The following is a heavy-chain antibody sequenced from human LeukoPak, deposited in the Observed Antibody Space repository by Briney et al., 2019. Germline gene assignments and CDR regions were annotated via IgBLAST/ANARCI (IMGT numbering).Heavy chain of an antibody. Sequence: ASVKVSCKASGYTFTRYYMHWVQQAPGQGLEWMGIFNPSGGSTTYAQKFQGRVTMTRDMSTSTVYMELSSLKSEDTAVYYCARALAAAAGRRAGMMGDWGQGTLVTVSS. J-gene: IGHJ4*02. D-gene: IGHD6-13*01. CDR3: ARALAAAAGRRAGMMGD. CDR1: GYTFTRYY. CDR2: FNPSGGST. V-gene: IGHV1-46*01.